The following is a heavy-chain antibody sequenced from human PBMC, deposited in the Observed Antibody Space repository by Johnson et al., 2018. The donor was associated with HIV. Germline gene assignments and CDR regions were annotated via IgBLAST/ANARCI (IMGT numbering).Heavy chain of an antibody. J-gene: IGHJ3*02. CDR2: ISYDGSNK. Sequence: VQLVESGGGVVQPGRSLRLSCAASGFTFSSYAMHWVRQAPGKGLDWVAVISYDGSNKYYADSVKGRFTISRDNSKNTLYLQMNSLRAEDTAVYYCARDRVITFGGVIGRGAFDIWGQGTMVIVSS. CDR3: ARDRVITFGGVIGRGAFDI. CDR1: GFTFSSYA. D-gene: IGHD3-16*02. V-gene: IGHV3-30-3*01.